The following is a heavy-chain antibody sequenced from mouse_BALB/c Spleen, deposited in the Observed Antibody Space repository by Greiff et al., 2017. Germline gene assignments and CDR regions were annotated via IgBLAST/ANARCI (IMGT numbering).Heavy chain of an antibody. CDR2: IWTGGGT. CDR1: GFSLTSYD. J-gene: IGHJ2*01. V-gene: IGHV2-9-2*01. D-gene: IGHD1-1*01. Sequence: VQRVESGPGLVAPSQSLSITCTVSGFSLTSYDISWIRQPPGKGLEWLGVIWTGGGTNYNSAFMSRLSISKDNSKSQVFLKMNSLQTDDTAIYYCVRASTVVGFDYWGQGTTLTVSS. CDR3: VRASTVVGFDY.